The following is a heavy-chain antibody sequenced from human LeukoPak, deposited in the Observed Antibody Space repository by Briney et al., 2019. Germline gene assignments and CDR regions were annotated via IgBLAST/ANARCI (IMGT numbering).Heavy chain of an antibody. V-gene: IGHV1-8*01. CDR3: ARAHRYSMTTVTYLDY. Sequence: ASVTVSCTASGYTFTSYDINWVRQATGQGLEWMGWMNPNSGNTGYAQKFQGRVTMTRNTSISTAYMELSSLRSEDTAVYYCARAHRYSMTTVTYLDYWGQGTLVTVSS. CDR1: GYTFTSYD. CDR2: MNPNSGNT. D-gene: IGHD4-17*01. J-gene: IGHJ4*02.